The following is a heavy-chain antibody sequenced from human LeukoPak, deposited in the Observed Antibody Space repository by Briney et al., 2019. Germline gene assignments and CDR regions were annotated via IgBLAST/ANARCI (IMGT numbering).Heavy chain of an antibody. D-gene: IGHD3-9*01. V-gene: IGHV4-30-2*01. J-gene: IGHJ2*01. CDR2: IYHSGST. CDR3: ARTERYGPNGRYFDL. CDR1: GGSISSGGYY. Sequence: SQTLSLTCTVSGGSISSGGYYWSWIRQPPGKGLEWIGYIYHSGSTYYNPSLKSRVTISVDRSKNQFSLKLSSVTAADTAVYYCARTERYGPNGRYFDLWGRGTLVTVSS.